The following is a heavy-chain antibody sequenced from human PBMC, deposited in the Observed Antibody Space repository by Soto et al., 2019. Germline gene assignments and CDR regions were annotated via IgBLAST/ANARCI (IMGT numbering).Heavy chain of an antibody. D-gene: IGHD5-18*01. CDR3: AGIQLWYFDY. CDR2: ISYDGSNK. Sequence: QVQLVESGGGVVQPGRSLRLSCAASGFTFSSYGMHWVRQAPGKGLEWVAVISYDGSNKYYADSVKGRFTISRGNSKNTLYLQMNSLRAEDTAVYYCAGIQLWYFDYWGQGTLVTVSS. V-gene: IGHV3-30*03. CDR1: GFTFSSYG. J-gene: IGHJ4*02.